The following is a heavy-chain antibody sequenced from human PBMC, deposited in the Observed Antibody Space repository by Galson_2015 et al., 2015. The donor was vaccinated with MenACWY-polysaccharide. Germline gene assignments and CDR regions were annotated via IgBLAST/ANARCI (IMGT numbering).Heavy chain of an antibody. Sequence: SLRLSCAASGFTFSNFWMSWVRQAPGKELEWVASIKQDGSEKYLVDSVKGRFTISRDNAENSLFLQMNSLRAEDTAVYYCARERWVRGVFLDQGGQGTPVPVPP. CDR2: IKQDGSEK. J-gene: IGHJ4*02. D-gene: IGHD3-10*01. CDR1: GFTFSNFW. V-gene: IGHV3-7*01. CDR3: ARERWVRGVFLDQ.